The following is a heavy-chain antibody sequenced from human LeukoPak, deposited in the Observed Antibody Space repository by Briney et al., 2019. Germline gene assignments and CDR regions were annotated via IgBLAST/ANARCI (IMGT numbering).Heavy chain of an antibody. Sequence: GASVKVSCKASAYTFTAYYMHWVRQAPGHGLEWMGWINPNSGDTNYAQKLQGRVTMTRDTSISTAYMELSTLRSDDTAVYYCARDLKPNWGYYFDYWGQGTLLTVSS. D-gene: IGHD7-27*01. V-gene: IGHV1-2*02. CDR2: INPNSGDT. J-gene: IGHJ4*02. CDR1: AYTFTAYY. CDR3: ARDLKPNWGYYFDY.